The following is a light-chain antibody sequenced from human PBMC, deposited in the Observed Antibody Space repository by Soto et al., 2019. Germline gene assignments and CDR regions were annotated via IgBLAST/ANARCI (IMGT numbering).Light chain of an antibody. J-gene: IGKJ4*01. CDR1: QTVNSNY. CDR3: QQYGTSPLT. CDR2: GAS. Sequence: IRLTQSPGTLSLSPGERATLSCRASQTVNSNYLAWYQQKPGQAPRLLISGASIRATGVPNRFSGSGSGTDFTLTITRLEPEDFAVYYCQQYGTSPLTFGGGTKVDIK. V-gene: IGKV3-20*01.